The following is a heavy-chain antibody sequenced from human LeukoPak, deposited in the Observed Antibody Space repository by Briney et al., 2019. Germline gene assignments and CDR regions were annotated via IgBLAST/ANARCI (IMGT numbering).Heavy chain of an antibody. D-gene: IGHD3-22*01. CDR2: INPNSGGT. Sequence: ASVKVSCKASGYTFTGYYMHWVRQAPGQGLEWMGWINPNSGGTNYVQKFQGRVTMTRDTSISTAYMELSRLRSDDTAVYYCARGGSYYYDSSGYYWMEDYWGQGTLVTVSS. V-gene: IGHV1-2*02. J-gene: IGHJ4*02. CDR3: ARGGSYYYDSSGYYWMEDY. CDR1: GYTFTGYY.